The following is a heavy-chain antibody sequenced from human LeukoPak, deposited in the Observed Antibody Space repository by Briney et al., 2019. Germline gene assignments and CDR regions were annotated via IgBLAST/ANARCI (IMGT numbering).Heavy chain of an antibody. CDR1: GYSLTSYW. J-gene: IGHJ6*02. CDR2: IYPGDSNT. V-gene: IGHV5-51*01. CDR3: ARLGDCTSTSCSSPSYYYYYGMDV. D-gene: IGHD2-2*01. Sequence: GESLKISCKGSGYSLTSYWIGWVRQMPGKGLEWWGIIYPGDSNTRYSPSFQGQVTISADKSISTAYLQWSSLKASDSAIYYCARLGDCTSTSCSSPSYYYYYGMDVWGQGTTVIVSS.